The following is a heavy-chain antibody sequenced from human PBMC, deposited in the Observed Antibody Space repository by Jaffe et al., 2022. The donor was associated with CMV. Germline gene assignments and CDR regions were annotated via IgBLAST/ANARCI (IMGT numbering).Heavy chain of an antibody. D-gene: IGHD6-19*01. CDR1: GFTFSSYS. Sequence: EVQLVESGGGLVKPGGSLRLSCAASGFTFSSYSMNWVRQAPGKGLEWVSSISSSSSYIYYADSVKGRFTISRDNAKNSLYLQMNSLRAEDTAVYYCARDPPPYSSGPFDYWGQGTLVTVSS. V-gene: IGHV3-21*01. CDR2: ISSSSSYI. CDR3: ARDPPPYSSGPFDY. J-gene: IGHJ4*02.